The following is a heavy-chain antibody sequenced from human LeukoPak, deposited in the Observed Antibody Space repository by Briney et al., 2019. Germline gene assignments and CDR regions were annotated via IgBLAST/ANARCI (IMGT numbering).Heavy chain of an antibody. V-gene: IGHV4-34*01. D-gene: IGHD2-2*01. CDR3: ARPSPYCSSTSCYGRPPLSWGFDP. CDR1: GGSFSGYY. CDR2: INHSGST. Sequence: SETLSLTCAVYGGSFSGYYWSWIRQPPGKGLEWIGEINHSGSTNYNPSLKSRVTISVDTSKNQFSLKLSSVTAADTAVYYCARPSPYCSSTSCYGRPPLSWGFDPWGQGTLVTVSS. J-gene: IGHJ5*02.